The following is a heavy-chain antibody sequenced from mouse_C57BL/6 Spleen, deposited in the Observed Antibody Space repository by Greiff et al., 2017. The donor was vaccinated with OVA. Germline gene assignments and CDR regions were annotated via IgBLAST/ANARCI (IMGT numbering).Heavy chain of an antibody. J-gene: IGHJ2*01. D-gene: IGHD4-1*01. Sequence: EVKLVESGPELVKPGASVKMSCKASGYTFTDYNMHWVKQSHGKSLEWIGYINPNNGGTSYNQKFKGKATLTVNKSSSTAYMELRSLTSEDSAVYYCARYGTLFDYWGQGTTLTVSS. V-gene: IGHV1-22*01. CDR1: GYTFTDYN. CDR2: INPNNGGT. CDR3: ARYGTLFDY.